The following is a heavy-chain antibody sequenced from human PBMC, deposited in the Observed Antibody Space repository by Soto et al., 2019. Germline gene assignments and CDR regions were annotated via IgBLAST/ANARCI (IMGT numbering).Heavy chain of an antibody. CDR3: TRDGGYSAYGNYYYYDMDV. D-gene: IGHD5-12*01. Sequence: QVQLQESGPGLVKPSETLSLTCTVSGGSISSYYWSWIRQPPGKGLEWIGYIYYSGNTNYNPSLKSRVTISVDTSKNQFSLKLSSVTAADTAVYYCTRDGGYSAYGNYYYYDMDVWGKGTTVTVSS. CDR1: GGSISSYY. J-gene: IGHJ6*03. CDR2: IYYSGNT. V-gene: IGHV4-59*01.